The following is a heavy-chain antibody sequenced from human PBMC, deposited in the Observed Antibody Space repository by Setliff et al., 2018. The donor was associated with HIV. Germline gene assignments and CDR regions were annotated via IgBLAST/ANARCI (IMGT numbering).Heavy chain of an antibody. CDR3: TTGYTSAPHDNY. V-gene: IGHV3-72*01. D-gene: IGHD6-25*01. J-gene: IGHJ4*02. CDR2: IRNRANSYTT. Sequence: GGSLRLSCGASGFTFNTYNMDWVRQAPGKGLEWVGRIRNRANSYTTEYAASVKGRFTISRDDSKNTLYLQMNSLETEDTAVYYCTTGYTSAPHDNYWGQGTLVTVSS. CDR1: GFTFNTYN.